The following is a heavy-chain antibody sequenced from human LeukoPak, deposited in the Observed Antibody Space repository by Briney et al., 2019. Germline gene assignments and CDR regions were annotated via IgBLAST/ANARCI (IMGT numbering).Heavy chain of an antibody. J-gene: IGHJ5*02. Sequence: GGSLRLSCAASGFTFSSYSMNWVRQAPGKGLEWVSSISSSSSYIYYADSVKGRFTISRDNAKNSLYLQMNSLRAEDTAVYYCARGSGYSVNWFVPWGQGTLVTVSS. D-gene: IGHD3-22*01. CDR3: ARGSGYSVNWFVP. CDR2: ISSSSSYI. V-gene: IGHV3-21*01. CDR1: GFTFSSYS.